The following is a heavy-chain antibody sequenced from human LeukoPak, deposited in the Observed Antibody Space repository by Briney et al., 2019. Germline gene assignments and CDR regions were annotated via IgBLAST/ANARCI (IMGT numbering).Heavy chain of an antibody. J-gene: IGHJ4*02. CDR2: ISGSGGST. CDR1: GLTFTTYA. V-gene: IGHV3-23*01. D-gene: IGHD3-22*01. CDR3: AKSLYDSTGHYPYYFDY. Sequence: GGSLRLSCAASGLTFTTYAMNWVRQAPGKGLEWVSSISGSGGSTYYADSVKGRFTISRDNSKNTLYLQMHSLRVEDTAVYYCAKSLYDSTGHYPYYFDYWGQGTRVTVSS.